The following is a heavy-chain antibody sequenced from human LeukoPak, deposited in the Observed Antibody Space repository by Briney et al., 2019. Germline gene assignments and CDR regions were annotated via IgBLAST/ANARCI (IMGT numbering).Heavy chain of an antibody. V-gene: IGHV4-34*01. D-gene: IGHD4-17*01. Sequence: SETLSLTCAVYGGSFRGYYWSWVRQPPGKGVEWIGEINHSGSTNYTPSLKGRVTLSVDTSKHQFSLKLTSVTAADTAVYYCAREDYGQQNFDYWGQGTLVTVSS. CDR1: GGSFRGYY. J-gene: IGHJ4*02. CDR3: AREDYGQQNFDY. CDR2: INHSGST.